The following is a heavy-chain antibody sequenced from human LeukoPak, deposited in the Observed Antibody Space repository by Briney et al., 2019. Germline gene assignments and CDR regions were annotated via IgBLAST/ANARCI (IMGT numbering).Heavy chain of an antibody. CDR1: GYTLTELS. CDR3: ATDPVAVAGSRPGDAFDI. Sequence: AASVKVSCKVSGYTLTELSMHWVRQAPGKGLEWMGGFDPEDGETIYAQKFQGRVTMTEDTSTDTAYMELSSLRSEDTAVYYCATDPVAVAGSRPGDAFDIWGQGTMVTVSS. CDR2: FDPEDGET. J-gene: IGHJ3*02. D-gene: IGHD6-19*01. V-gene: IGHV1-24*01.